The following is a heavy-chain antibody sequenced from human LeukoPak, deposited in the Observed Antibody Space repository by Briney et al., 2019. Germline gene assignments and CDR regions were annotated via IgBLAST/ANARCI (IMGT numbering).Heavy chain of an antibody. CDR3: AKRVRGDVMGGYFDS. CDR1: GFTFVSYG. CDR2: ISGSGGST. D-gene: IGHD3-10*01. Sequence: GRSLRLSCAASGFTFVSYGMSWVRQAPGKGLEWVSGISGSGGSTYYADSVKGRFTISRDNSKNTLYLQMNSLRAEDTALYYCAKRVRGDVMGGYFDSWGQGTLVIVSS. V-gene: IGHV3-23*01. J-gene: IGHJ4*02.